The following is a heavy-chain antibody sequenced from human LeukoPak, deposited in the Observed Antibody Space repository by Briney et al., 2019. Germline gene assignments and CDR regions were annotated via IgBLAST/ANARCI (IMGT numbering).Heavy chain of an antibody. CDR1: GGSISSYY. V-gene: IGHV4-59*08. J-gene: IGHJ4*02. Sequence: ASETLSLTCTVSGGSISSYYWSWIRQPPGKGLEWIGSFYYSGSTNYNPSLKSRVTISVDTSKNQFSLKLSSVTAADTAVYYCAGNGGYDSSGYTLFDYWGQGTLVTVSS. D-gene: IGHD3-22*01. CDR3: AGNGGYDSSGYTLFDY. CDR2: FYYSGST.